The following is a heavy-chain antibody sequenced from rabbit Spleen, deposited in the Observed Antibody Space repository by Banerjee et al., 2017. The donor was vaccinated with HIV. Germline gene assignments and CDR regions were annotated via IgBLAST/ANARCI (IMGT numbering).Heavy chain of an antibody. Sequence: QLEESAGGLVQPGGSLKLSCKASGFTLSSYYMNWVRQAPGKGLEWIGYIDPVFGITYYANWVNGRFSISRENAQNTVLLQMTSLTAADTATYFCARDLVAVIGWNFNLWGQGTLVTVS. CDR2: IDPVFGIT. J-gene: IGHJ4*01. CDR3: ARDLVAVIGWNFNL. CDR1: GFTLSSYY. V-gene: IGHV1S7*01. D-gene: IGHD1-1*01.